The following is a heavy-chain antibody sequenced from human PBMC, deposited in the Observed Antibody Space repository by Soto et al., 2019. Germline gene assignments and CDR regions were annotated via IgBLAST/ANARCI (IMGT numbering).Heavy chain of an antibody. D-gene: IGHD3-16*01. J-gene: IGHJ4*02. CDR3: VRGLRWTRTFDF. Sequence: QRELRESGPGLVKHSETLSRTCSVSGGYITGSSFSWGWIRQSPGTGLQWIGSLSYSGSTYYNPSLKGRVAISADTSINAFSLDLKLMTAADTATYFCVRGLRWTRTFDFWGRGTLVTVSS. V-gene: IGHV4-39*01. CDR1: GGYITGSSFS. CDR2: LSYSGST.